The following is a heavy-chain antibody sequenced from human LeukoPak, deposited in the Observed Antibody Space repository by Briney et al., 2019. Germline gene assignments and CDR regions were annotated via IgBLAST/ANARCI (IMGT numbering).Heavy chain of an antibody. CDR3: AKDLMPHSSGSLFDY. V-gene: IGHV3-23*01. Sequence: GGSLRLSCASSDFTVSSNYMSWVRQAPGRGLEWVSAVSDSGADTFYADSVRGRFAISRDNSNNTLYLQMNGLRAEDTAIYYCAKDLMPHSSGSLFDYWGPGTLVTVSS. D-gene: IGHD3-22*01. J-gene: IGHJ4*02. CDR2: VSDSGADT. CDR1: DFTVSSNY.